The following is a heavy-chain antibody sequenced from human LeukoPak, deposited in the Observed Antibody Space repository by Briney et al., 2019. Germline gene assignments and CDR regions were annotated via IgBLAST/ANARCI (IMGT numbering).Heavy chain of an antibody. D-gene: IGHD2-2*01. V-gene: IGHV3-21*01. CDR3: ARASYCSSTSCYRAPFDY. CDR2: IISSSSYI. CDR1: GFTFSSYS. J-gene: IGHJ4*02. Sequence: PGGSLRLSCAPSGFTFSSYSMNWVRQAPGKGLEWVSSIISSSSYIYYADSVKGRFTISRDNAKNSLYLQMNSLRAEDTAVYYCARASYCSSTSCYRAPFDYWGQGTLVTVSS.